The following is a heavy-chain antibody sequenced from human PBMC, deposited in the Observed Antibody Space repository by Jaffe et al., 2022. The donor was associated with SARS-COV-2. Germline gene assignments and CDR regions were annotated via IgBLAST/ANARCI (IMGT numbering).Heavy chain of an antibody. V-gene: IGHV4-34*01. CDR2: INYSGVT. D-gene: IGHD1-7*01. CDR3: ARSYNWNYGGIDH. Sequence: QVQLQQWGAGLLKPSETLSLTCSVFGGSFSTYYWSWIRQPPGKGLEWIGEINYSGVTNYNSSLKSRVTISVDTPKNQFSLKLSSVTAADSAVYYCARSYNWNYGGIDHWGQGTLVTVSS. CDR1: GGSFSTYY. J-gene: IGHJ4*02.